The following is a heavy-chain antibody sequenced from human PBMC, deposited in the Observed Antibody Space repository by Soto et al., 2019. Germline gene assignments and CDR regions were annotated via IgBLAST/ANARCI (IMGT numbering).Heavy chain of an antibody. V-gene: IGHV1-46*03. CDR1: GYTFTSYY. J-gene: IGHJ4*02. CDR3: AREHLGELSLSQYYFDY. D-gene: IGHD3-16*02. Sequence: ASVKVSCKASGYTFTSYYMHWVRQAPGQGLEWMGIINPSGGSTSYAQKFQGRVTMTRDTSTSTVYMELSSLRSEDTAVYYCAREHLGELSLSQYYFDYWGQGTLVTVSS. CDR2: INPSGGST.